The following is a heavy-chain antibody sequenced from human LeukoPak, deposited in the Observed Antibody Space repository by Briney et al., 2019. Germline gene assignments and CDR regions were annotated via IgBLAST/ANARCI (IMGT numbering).Heavy chain of an antibody. CDR2: FSSSIIYI. CDR1: GFTFSAYS. Sequence: PGGSLTLSCAASGFTFSAYSENWVRNAPGKGVEWVSSFSSSIIYIYDADSVQGRFTVAGDNAKNSLYLQMNCLRADDTAVYYCARDVGHCSGGTCYGALGLDCWGEGTLVTVS. J-gene: IGHJ4*02. V-gene: IGHV3-21*01. CDR3: ARDVGHCSGGTCYGALGLDC. D-gene: IGHD2-15*01.